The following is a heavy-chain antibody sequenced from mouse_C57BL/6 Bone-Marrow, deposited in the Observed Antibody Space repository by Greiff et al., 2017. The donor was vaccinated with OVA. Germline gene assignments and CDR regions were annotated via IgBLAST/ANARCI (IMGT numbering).Heavy chain of an antibody. CDR2: IRSKSSNYAT. V-gene: IGHV10-3*01. J-gene: IGHJ2*01. Sequence: EVQVVESGGGLVQPKGSLKLSCAASGFTFNTYAMYWVSQAPGKGLEWVARIRSKSSNYATYYADSVKDRFTISRDDSQSMLYLQMNNLKTEDTAMYCCVREGRSFDYWGQGTTLTVSS. CDR3: VREGRSFDY. CDR1: GFTFNTYA. D-gene: IGHD3-3*01.